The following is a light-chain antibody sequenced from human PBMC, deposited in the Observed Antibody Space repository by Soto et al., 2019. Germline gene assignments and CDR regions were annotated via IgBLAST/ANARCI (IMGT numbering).Light chain of an antibody. V-gene: IGLV1-40*01. Sequence: QAVVTQPPSVSGAPGQRVTISCTGSSSNIGAGYDVNWYQQLPGTAPKLLIYGNTNRPSGVPDRFSGSKSGTSGSLAISGLQTEDEADYYCQSWDTSLSGSVFGGGTQLTVL. CDR1: SSNIGAGYD. J-gene: IGLJ2*01. CDR3: QSWDTSLSGSV. CDR2: GNT.